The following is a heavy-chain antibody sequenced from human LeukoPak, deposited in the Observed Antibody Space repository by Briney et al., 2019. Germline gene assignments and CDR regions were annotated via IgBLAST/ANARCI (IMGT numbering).Heavy chain of an antibody. D-gene: IGHD1-1*01. CDR1: GFTFSSYW. CDR2: INSDGSNI. V-gene: IGHV3-74*01. Sequence: PGGSLRLSCAASGFTFSSYWMHWVRQAPGKGLVWVSRINSDGSNIRYADSVKGRFTISRDNAKNTLYLKMNSLRAEDTAVYYCTRDTEQLGIDYWGQGTLVTVSS. J-gene: IGHJ4*02. CDR3: TRDTEQLGIDY.